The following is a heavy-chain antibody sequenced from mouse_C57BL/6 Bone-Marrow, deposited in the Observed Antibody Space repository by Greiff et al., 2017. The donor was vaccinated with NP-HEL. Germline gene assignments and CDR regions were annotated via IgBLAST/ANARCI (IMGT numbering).Heavy chain of an antibody. J-gene: IGHJ3*01. CDR1: GFTFSSYG. Sequence: EVKLVGSGGDLVKPGGSLKLSCAASGFTFSSYGMSWVRQTPDRRLGWVATISSGGGYTYYPDSVKGRFTISRDNAKNTLYLQMSSLKSEDTAMYYCARRYYGSSYPAWFAYWGQGTLVTVSA. CDR3: ARRYYGSSYPAWFAY. D-gene: IGHD1-1*01. CDR2: ISSGGGYT. V-gene: IGHV5-6*02.